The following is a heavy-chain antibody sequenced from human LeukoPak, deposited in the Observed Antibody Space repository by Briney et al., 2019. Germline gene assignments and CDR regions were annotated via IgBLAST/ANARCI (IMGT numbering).Heavy chain of an antibody. V-gene: IGHV3-7*01. CDR2: IKQDGSET. Sequence: PGGSLRLSCAASGFTISGYWMTWVRQAPGKGLEWVANIKQDGSETYYVDSVKGRFTISRDNARNSLYLQMNSLRAEDTAVYYCARGKGVDYWGKGILVTVSS. CDR1: GFTISGYW. CDR3: ARGKGVDY. J-gene: IGHJ4*02.